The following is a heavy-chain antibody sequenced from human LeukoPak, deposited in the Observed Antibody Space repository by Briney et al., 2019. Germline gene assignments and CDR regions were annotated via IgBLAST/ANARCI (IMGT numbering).Heavy chain of an antibody. D-gene: IGHD6-19*01. J-gene: IGHJ4*02. Sequence: SQTLSLTCTVSGVSISSGSYYWSWIRQPAGKGLEWIGCIYTSGSTNYNPSLKSRVTISVDTSKNQFSLKLSSVTAADTAVYYCAREESSGWYMGSFDYWGQGTLVTVTS. CDR3: AREESSGWYMGSFDY. CDR2: IYTSGST. CDR1: GVSISSGSYY. V-gene: IGHV4-61*02.